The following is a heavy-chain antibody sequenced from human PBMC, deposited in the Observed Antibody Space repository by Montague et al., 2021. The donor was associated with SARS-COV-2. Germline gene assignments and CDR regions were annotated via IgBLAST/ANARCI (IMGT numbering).Heavy chain of an antibody. CDR1: GASLASGYW. Sequence: SETLSLTCAVSGASLASGYWWSWVRQSPGKGLEWIAEFHHTGGSNYTPSLVSRVTIFLDHSKNHLTLTLSSVTAADTAMYYCASHPVWQHLCTWGQGTLVTVSA. CDR3: ASHPVWQHLCT. J-gene: IGHJ5*02. CDR2: FHHTGGS. V-gene: IGHV4-4*02.